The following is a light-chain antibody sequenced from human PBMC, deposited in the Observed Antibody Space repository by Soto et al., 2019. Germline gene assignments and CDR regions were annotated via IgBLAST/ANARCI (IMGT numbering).Light chain of an antibody. CDR3: SSYAGSKVV. Sequence: QSALTQPPSASGSPGQSVTISCTGTSSDVGGYNYVSWYQQHPGKAPKLVIYEVSKRPSGVPDRFSGSKSGNTASLTVSGLQAEDEADYYCSSYAGSKVVFGGGTKLTVL. V-gene: IGLV2-8*01. J-gene: IGLJ2*01. CDR2: EVS. CDR1: SSDVGGYNY.